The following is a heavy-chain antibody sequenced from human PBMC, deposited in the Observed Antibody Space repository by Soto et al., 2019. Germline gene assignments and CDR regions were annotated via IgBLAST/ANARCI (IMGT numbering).Heavy chain of an antibody. Sequence: PGGSLRLSCVASGFTFTHYWMHWVRQAPGKGLEWVSVIYSDGSTYYADSVKGRFIISRDNSNNTLYFQMNSLRAEDTAVYYCARLPWADYGGIFDPWGQGTLVTVSS. CDR2: IYSDGST. V-gene: IGHV3-66*04. CDR3: ARLPWADYGGIFDP. J-gene: IGHJ5*02. D-gene: IGHD4-17*01. CDR1: GFTFTHYW.